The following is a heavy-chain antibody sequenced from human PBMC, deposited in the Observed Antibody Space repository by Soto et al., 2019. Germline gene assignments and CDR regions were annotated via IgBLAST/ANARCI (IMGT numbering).Heavy chain of an antibody. CDR1: GFTFSSHA. CDR3: ARIIDYSGSGSYPDY. CDR2: IWYDGTKT. V-gene: IGHV3-33*01. D-gene: IGHD3-10*01. Sequence: QVQLVESGGGVVQPGRSLRLSCAASGFTFSSHAMHWVRQAPGKGLEWVALIWYDGTKTYYGDSVKGRFTISRDNSKNTRDLQMNSLRAEDTAVYYCARIIDYSGSGSYPDYWGQGTLVTVSS. J-gene: IGHJ4*02.